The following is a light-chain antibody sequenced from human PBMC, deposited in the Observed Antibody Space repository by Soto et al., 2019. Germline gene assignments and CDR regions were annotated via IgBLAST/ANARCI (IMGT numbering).Light chain of an antibody. V-gene: IGKV1-9*01. Sequence: IKLTQSPSSLSASVGDRVTITCRASQGISSYLAWYQQKPGKAPKLLIYLASTLQSGVPSRFSGSGSVTDFTLTISSLQPEDFATYYCQQLNDYPWTFGQGTKVEIK. CDR2: LAS. CDR1: QGISSY. CDR3: QQLNDYPWT. J-gene: IGKJ1*01.